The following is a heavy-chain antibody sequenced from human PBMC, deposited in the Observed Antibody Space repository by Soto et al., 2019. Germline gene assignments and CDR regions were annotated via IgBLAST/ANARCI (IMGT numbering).Heavy chain of an antibody. CDR1: GGTFSSYA. V-gene: IGHV1-69*13. J-gene: IGHJ6*02. Sequence: PSVKVSCKASGGTFSSYAISWVRQAPGQGLEWMGGIIPISETTNYAQKFQGRVTITADESKSTAYMELSSLRSEDTAVYYCARSQGSSTSLEIYYYYYYGMDVWGQGTTVTVSS. CDR3: ARSQGSSTSLEIYYYYYYGMDV. CDR2: IIPISETT. D-gene: IGHD2-2*01.